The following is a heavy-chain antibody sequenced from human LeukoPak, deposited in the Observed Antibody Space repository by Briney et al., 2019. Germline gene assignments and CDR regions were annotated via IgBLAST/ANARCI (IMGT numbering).Heavy chain of an antibody. CDR1: GFTFMSYC. J-gene: IGHJ3*02. CDR2: IKPDGSEK. D-gene: IGHD6-6*01. CDR3: ARVYTSSWAFDI. V-gene: IGHV3-7*01. Sequence: GGSLRLSCVASGFTFMSYCMNWVRQAPGKGLEWVANIKPDGSEKYYVDSVKGRFTISRDNAKNSLYLQMKSLRAEDTAVYYCARVYTSSWAFDIWGQGTMVTVSS.